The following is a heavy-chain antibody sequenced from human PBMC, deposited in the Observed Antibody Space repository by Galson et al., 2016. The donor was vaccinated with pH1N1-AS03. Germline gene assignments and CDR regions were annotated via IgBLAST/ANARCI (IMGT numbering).Heavy chain of an antibody. Sequence: SLRLSCAASGFILSSYWMSWVRQAPGKGLEWVANINQDGSVKNYVGSVKGRFTISRDDAKNSLHLQMNSLRAEDTALYYCARDLYSGSYYEDYWGQGTLVTVSS. V-gene: IGHV3-7*01. J-gene: IGHJ4*02. D-gene: IGHD1-26*01. CDR1: GFILSSYW. CDR2: INQDGSVK. CDR3: ARDLYSGSYYEDY.